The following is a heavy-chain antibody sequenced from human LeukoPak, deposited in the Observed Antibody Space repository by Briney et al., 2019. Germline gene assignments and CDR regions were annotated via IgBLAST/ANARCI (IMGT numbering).Heavy chain of an antibody. V-gene: IGHV3-21*01. CDR2: ISTRGSYI. J-gene: IGHJ1*01. Sequence: PGGSLRLSCAASGFTFSSYNMNRVRQAPGKGLEWVSSISTRGSYIYYADSVKGRFTISRDNAKNSLYLQMNSLRAEDTAVYYCARAEVLLWFGESPGAEYFQHWGQGTLVTVSS. CDR3: ARAEVLLWFGESPGAEYFQH. D-gene: IGHD3-10*01. CDR1: GFTFSSYN.